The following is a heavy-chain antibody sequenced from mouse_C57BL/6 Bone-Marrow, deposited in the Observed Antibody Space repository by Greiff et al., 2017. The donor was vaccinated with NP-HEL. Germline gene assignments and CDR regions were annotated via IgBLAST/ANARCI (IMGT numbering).Heavy chain of an antibody. CDR3: ARISYVDKWFAY. J-gene: IGHJ3*01. D-gene: IGHD6-2*01. Sequence: QVQLQQPGAELVRPGTSVKLSCKASGYTFTSYWMHWVKQRPGQGLEWIGVIDPSDSYTNYNQKFKGKATLTVDTSSSTAYMQLSSLTSEDSAVYCGARISYVDKWFAYWGQGTLVTVSA. V-gene: IGHV1-59*01. CDR2: IDPSDSYT. CDR1: GYTFTSYW.